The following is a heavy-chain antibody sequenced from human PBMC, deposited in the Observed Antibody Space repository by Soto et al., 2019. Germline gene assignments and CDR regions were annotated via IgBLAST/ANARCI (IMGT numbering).Heavy chain of an antibody. CDR1: GGSISSGDYY. CDR2: IYYSGST. D-gene: IGHD3-22*01. CDR3: ARVSRSYYYYGSGCDSCNLFHP. J-gene: IGHJ5*02. Sequence: PSENLYLTCTVYGGSISSGDYYWSWIRQPPGKGLEWIGYIYYSGSTYYNPSLKSRVTISVDTSKNQFSLKLSSVTAADTAVYYCARVSRSYYYYGSGCDSCNLFHPCGRGTLVTGSS. V-gene: IGHV4-30-4*01.